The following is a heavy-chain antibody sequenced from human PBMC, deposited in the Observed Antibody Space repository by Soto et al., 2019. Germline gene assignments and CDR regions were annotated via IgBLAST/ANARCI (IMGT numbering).Heavy chain of an antibody. J-gene: IGHJ6*02. CDR3: ASCLWSKQLVTRTCCHFPMDV. D-gene: IGHD6-13*01. Sequence: GASVKVSCKASGYTFTGYYIHWVRQAPEQGLDWMVWINPNSGVTNYAQKFQCWVTMTRDTSISTAYMELRRLRSDDTAEFCCASCLWSKQLVTRTCCHFPMDVWGLGTTVTVSS. V-gene: IGHV1-2*04. CDR2: INPNSGVT. CDR1: GYTFTGYY.